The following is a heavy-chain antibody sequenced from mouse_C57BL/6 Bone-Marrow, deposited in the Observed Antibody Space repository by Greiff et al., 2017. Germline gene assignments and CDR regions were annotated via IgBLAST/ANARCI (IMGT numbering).Heavy chain of an antibody. CDR2: INPNYGTT. D-gene: IGHD2-5*01. CDR1: GYSFTDYN. CDR3: TGRAGRYSNWFAY. Sequence: EVQLQQSGPELVKPGASVKISCKASGYSFTDYNMNWVKQSNGKSLEWIGVINPNYGTTSYNQKFKGKATLTVAQSSSAAYMQLNSLTSEDSAVYYCTGRAGRYSNWFAYWGQGTLVTVSA. J-gene: IGHJ3*01. V-gene: IGHV1-39*01.